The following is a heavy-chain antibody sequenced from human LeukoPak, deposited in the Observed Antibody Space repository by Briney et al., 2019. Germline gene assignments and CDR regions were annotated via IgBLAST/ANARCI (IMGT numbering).Heavy chain of an antibody. V-gene: IGHV4-34*12. CDR3: ARSPLAFRRVAGIFS. D-gene: IGHD6-19*01. Sequence: SETLSLTCAVSGGSFNGYSYTWIRQPPGKGLEWIGEIIHSGGTSYNPSLKSRLTISVDTSRKQFSLKLTSVTAADTALYFCARSPLAFRRVAGIFSWGRGTQVTVSS. CDR2: IIHSGGT. J-gene: IGHJ5*02. CDR1: GGSFNGYS.